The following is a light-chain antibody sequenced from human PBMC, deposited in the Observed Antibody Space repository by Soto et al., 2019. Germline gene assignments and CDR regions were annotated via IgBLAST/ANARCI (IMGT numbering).Light chain of an antibody. V-gene: IGKV1-27*01. CDR3: QKYSSVPC. Sequence: DIQMTQSPTSLSASVGDRVTITCRASQGIRNYVAWYQQIPGKAPKLLIYAASTLQSGVPSRFSGSGSGTDFTLTINGLQPEDVATYSCQKYSSVPCVGPGTKVEIK. CDR2: AAS. CDR1: QGIRNY. J-gene: IGKJ3*01.